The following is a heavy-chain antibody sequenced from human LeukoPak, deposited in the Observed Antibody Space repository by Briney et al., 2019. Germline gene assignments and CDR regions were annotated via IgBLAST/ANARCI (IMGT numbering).Heavy chain of an antibody. CDR3: ARALKRIQPSMDV. CDR1: GFTFSSYS. Sequence: GGSLRLSCAASGFTFSSYSMNWVRQAPGKGLEWVSSISSSSSYIYYADSVKGRFTISRDNAKNSLYLQMNSLRAENTAVYYCARALKRIQPSMDVWGQGTTVTVSS. D-gene: IGHD5-18*01. V-gene: IGHV3-21*01. J-gene: IGHJ6*02. CDR2: ISSSSSYI.